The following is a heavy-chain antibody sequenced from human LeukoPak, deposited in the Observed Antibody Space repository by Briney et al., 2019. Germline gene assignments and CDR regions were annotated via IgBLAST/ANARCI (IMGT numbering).Heavy chain of an antibody. CDR2: INPGGGNT. D-gene: IGHD5-24*01. CDR3: ARIRDGYNDAYDI. Sequence: ASVKVSCKASGYTFTNYYIHWVRQAPGQGLEWMGLINPGGGNTNYAQNFQGRVTMTRYTSASTVYMQLSSLRSEDTAMYYCARIRDGYNDAYDIWGQGTVVTVPS. V-gene: IGHV1-46*01. J-gene: IGHJ3*02. CDR1: GYTFTNYY.